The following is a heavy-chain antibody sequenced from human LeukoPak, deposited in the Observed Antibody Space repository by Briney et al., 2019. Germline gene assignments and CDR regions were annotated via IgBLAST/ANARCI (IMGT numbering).Heavy chain of an antibody. Sequence: SETLSLTCTVSGGSISSYNWSWIRQPPGKGLEWIGYIYYSGSTYYNPSLKSRVTISVDTSKNQFSLKLSSVTAADTAVYYCARHLTGDYFDYWGQGTLVTVSS. D-gene: IGHD1-14*01. V-gene: IGHV4-59*08. CDR3: ARHLTGDYFDY. CDR1: GGSISSYN. CDR2: IYYSGST. J-gene: IGHJ4*02.